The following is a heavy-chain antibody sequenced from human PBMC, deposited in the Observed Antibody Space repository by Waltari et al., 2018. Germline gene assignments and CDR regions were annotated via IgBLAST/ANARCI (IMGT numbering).Heavy chain of an antibody. J-gene: IGHJ3*02. V-gene: IGHV4-34*01. D-gene: IGHD1-26*01. Sequence: QVQLQQWGAGLLKPSETLSLTCAVYGGSFSGYYWSWIRQPPGKGLEWIGEINHSGSTNYNPSRKSRVTISVDTSKNQFSLKLSSVTAADTAVYYCARLPELLLGVAPHDAFDIWGQGTMVTVSS. CDR3: ARLPELLLGVAPHDAFDI. CDR1: GGSFSGYY. CDR2: INHSGST.